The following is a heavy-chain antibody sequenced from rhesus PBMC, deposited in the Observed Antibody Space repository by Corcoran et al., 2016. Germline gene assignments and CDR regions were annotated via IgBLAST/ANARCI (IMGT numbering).Heavy chain of an antibody. J-gene: IGHJ4*01. Sequence: QVQLQESGPGLVKPSETLSLTCAVSGASISSYWWSWIRQPPGKGLEWIGEINGNSGSTYSNPSLKSRVTISKDASKNQFSLKLSSVTAADTAVYYCARDQVAAAGRYYWGQGVLVTVSS. D-gene: IGHD6-31*01. CDR1: GASISSYW. CDR2: INGNSGST. V-gene: IGHV4-80*01. CDR3: ARDQVAAAGRYY.